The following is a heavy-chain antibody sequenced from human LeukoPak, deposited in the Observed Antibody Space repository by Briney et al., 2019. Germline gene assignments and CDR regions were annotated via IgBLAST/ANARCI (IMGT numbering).Heavy chain of an antibody. D-gene: IGHD4-17*01. J-gene: IGHJ3*02. CDR2: IYYSGSN. Sequence: SQTLSLTCTVAGVSMSSGAFYWSWIRQHPGKGLEWIGNIYYSGSNYYNPSLRSRVTISVDRSRNQFSLKLTSVTAADTAVYYCARAFPIDDYGDPDAVDIWGQGTMVIVSS. V-gene: IGHV4-30-4*08. CDR1: GVSMSSGAFY. CDR3: ARAFPIDDYGDPDAVDI.